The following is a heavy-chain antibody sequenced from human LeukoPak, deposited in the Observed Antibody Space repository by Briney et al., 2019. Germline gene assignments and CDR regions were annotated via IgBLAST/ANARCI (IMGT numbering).Heavy chain of an antibody. D-gene: IGHD3-16*01. CDR2: IYTSGST. J-gene: IGHJ4*02. Sequence: SETLSLTCAVSGGSISSTSYYWAWIRQPPGKGLEWIGRIYTSGSTNYNPSLKSRVTMSVDTSKNQFSLKLSSVTAADTAVYYCARGGGYVWGQGTLVTVSS. CDR1: GGSISSTSYY. V-gene: IGHV4-61*02. CDR3: ARGGGYV.